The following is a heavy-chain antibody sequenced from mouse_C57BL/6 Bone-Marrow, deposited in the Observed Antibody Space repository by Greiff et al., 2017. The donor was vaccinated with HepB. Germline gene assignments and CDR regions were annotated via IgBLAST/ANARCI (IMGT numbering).Heavy chain of an antibody. CDR3: ARNPVFAY. CDR2: IDPSDSYT. J-gene: IGHJ3*01. V-gene: IGHV1-69*01. Sequence: QVQLQQPGAELVMPGASVKLSCKASGYTFTSYWMHWVKQRPGQGLEWIGEIDPSDSYTNYNQKFKDKSTLTVDKSSSTAYMQLSSLTSEDSAVYYCARNPVFAYWGQGTLVTVSA. CDR1: GYTFTSYW.